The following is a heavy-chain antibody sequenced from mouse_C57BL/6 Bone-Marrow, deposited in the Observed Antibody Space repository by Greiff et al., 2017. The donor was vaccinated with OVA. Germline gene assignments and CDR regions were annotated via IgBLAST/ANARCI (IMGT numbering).Heavy chain of an antibody. J-gene: IGHJ4*01. CDR3: TRVVVTTHYAMDY. CDR2: ISSGGDYI. CDR1: GFTFSSYA. Sequence: EVKLVESGEGLVKPGGSLKLSCAASGFTFSSYAMSWVRQTPEKRLAWVAYISSGGDYIYYADTVKGRFTISRDNARNTLYLQMSSLKSEDTAMYYCTRVVVTTHYAMDYWGQGTSVTVSS. V-gene: IGHV5-9-1*02. D-gene: IGHD2-2*01.